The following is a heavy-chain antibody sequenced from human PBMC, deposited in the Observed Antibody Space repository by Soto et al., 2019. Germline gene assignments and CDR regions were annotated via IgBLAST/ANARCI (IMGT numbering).Heavy chain of an antibody. CDR1: GFSLSTSGVG. V-gene: IGHV2-5*01. CDR3: AHRSVANDAFDV. CDR2: IYWNDAK. Sequence: QITLKESGPTLVKPTQTLTLTCTVSGFSLSTSGVGVAWIRQPPGKALEWLALIYWNDAKHYSPSLKSRLTIAKDTSKNQVVLTMTNMDPVDTATYYCAHRSVANDAFDVWGQGTMVTVSS. J-gene: IGHJ3*01.